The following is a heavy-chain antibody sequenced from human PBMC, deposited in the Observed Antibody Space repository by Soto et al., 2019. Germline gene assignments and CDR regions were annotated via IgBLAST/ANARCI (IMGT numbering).Heavy chain of an antibody. CDR3: ARTYSSSWFPYYFDY. CDR1: GGSISSSSYY. J-gene: IGHJ4*02. V-gene: IGHV4-39*01. Sequence: SETLSLTCTVSGGSISSSSYYWGWIRQPPGKGLEWIGGIYYSGSTYYNPALKSRVTISVDTSKNQFSLKLSSVTAADTAVYYCARTYSSSWFPYYFDYWGQGTLVTVSS. CDR2: IYYSGST. D-gene: IGHD6-13*01.